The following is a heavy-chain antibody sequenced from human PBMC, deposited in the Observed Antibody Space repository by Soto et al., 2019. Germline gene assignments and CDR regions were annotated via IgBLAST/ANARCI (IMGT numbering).Heavy chain of an antibody. CDR2: ISFDGNNI. V-gene: IGHV3-30-3*01. Sequence: PGGSLRLSCASSGFNFSFYAMHWVRQTPGKGLAWVAVISFDGNNIYYADSVRGRFTISRDSSSSMLYLQMNNLKPEDSAIYYCARGTGHDSSGYYYVDWFDPWGQGTLVTVSS. D-gene: IGHD3-22*01. CDR1: GFNFSFYA. J-gene: IGHJ5*02. CDR3: ARGTGHDSSGYYYVDWFDP.